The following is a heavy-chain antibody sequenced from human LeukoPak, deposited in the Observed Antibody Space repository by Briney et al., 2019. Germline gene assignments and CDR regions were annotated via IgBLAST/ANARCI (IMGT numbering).Heavy chain of an antibody. D-gene: IGHD3-22*01. V-gene: IGHV3-53*01. Sequence: GGSLRLSCAASGFTVSTYFMSWVRQAPGKGLEWVSVIYSGGTTYYADSVKGRFTISRDNSKNTLYLQMNSLRAEDTAVYYCARAGVTMIRDVWGKGTTVTVSS. J-gene: IGHJ6*04. CDR1: GFTVSTYF. CDR3: ARAGVTMIRDV. CDR2: IYSGGTT.